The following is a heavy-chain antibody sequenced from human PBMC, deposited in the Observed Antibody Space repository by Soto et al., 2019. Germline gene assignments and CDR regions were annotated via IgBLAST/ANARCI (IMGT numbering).Heavy chain of an antibody. Sequence: QVQLVESGGGVVQPGRSLRLSCAASGFTFSNFGMHWVRQAPGKGLEWVAVIPYDGSMKYYADSVKGRFTISRDNSNNKLYMERNSVRAEDTAVYYCVRGGDWAVAGYFDYWGQGTLVTVSS. D-gene: IGHD6-19*01. J-gene: IGHJ4*02. CDR3: VRGGDWAVAGYFDY. CDR1: GFTFSNFG. CDR2: IPYDGSMK. V-gene: IGHV3-30*03.